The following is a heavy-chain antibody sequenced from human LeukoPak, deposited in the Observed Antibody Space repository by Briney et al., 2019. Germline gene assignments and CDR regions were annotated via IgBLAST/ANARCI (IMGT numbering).Heavy chain of an antibody. CDR1: RFTFSSYS. J-gene: IGHJ3*02. CDR3: ARRPGIAAAGPSDAFDI. CDR2: ISSSGSYI. V-gene: IGHV3-21*01. D-gene: IGHD6-13*01. Sequence: GGSLRLSCAASRFTFSSYSMNWVRQAPGKGLEWVSSISSSGSYIYHADSVKGRFTISRDNAKNSLYLQMNSLRAEDTAVYYCARRPGIAAAGPSDAFDIWGQGTMVTVSS.